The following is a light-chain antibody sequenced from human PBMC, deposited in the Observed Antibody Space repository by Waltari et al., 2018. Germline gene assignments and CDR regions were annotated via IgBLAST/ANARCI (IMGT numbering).Light chain of an antibody. CDR1: SSNTGSNS. CDR2: IDN. J-gene: IGLJ3*02. Sequence: VLTQPPSASGTPGQRVTISCSGTSSNTGSNSVNWYQHLPGAAPQLLIYIDNQRPSGVPDRFSGSKSGSSATLAISGLQSEDEADYYCSSWDDSLKGPLFGGGTKLTVL. V-gene: IGLV1-44*01. CDR3: SSWDDSLKGPL.